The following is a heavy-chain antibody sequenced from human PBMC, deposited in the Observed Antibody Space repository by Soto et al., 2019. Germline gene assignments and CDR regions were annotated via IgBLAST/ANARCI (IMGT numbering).Heavy chain of an antibody. CDR2: IVVGSGNT. J-gene: IGHJ6*02. CDR1: GFTFTSSA. Sequence: GASVKVSCKASGFTFTSSAVEGVRQARGQRVELLGMIVVGSGNTYYAQKNQGSVTTTGDMTNSTAYIELSSMRSENAAVYYGAASRSARYDDFWRPPSVWGQGTTVTVSS. D-gene: IGHD3-3*01. V-gene: IGHV1-58*01. CDR3: AASRSARYDDFWRPPSV.